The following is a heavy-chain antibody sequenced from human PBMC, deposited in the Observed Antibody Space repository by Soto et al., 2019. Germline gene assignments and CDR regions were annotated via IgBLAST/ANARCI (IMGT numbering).Heavy chain of an antibody. D-gene: IGHD2-8*01. CDR2: IFYNGGT. CDR1: GGSVNSGGYY. CDR3: ARGDHGPRRFYFDT. J-gene: IGHJ4*02. V-gene: IGHV4-61*03. Sequence: SWTLSLTCTVSGGSVNSGGYYGSWIRQPPGKGLEWIGFIFYNGGTSYNPSLGSRVTISADTSKTLFSLNLNFVTAADTAVYHCARGDHGPRRFYFDTWGQGTLVTVSS.